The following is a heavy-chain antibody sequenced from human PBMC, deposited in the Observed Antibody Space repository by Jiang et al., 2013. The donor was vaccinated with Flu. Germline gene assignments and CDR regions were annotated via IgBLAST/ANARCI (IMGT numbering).Heavy chain of an antibody. V-gene: IGHV3-21*01. CDR3: ARDHSSSWPLYYYYGMDV. CDR1: GFTFSSYS. J-gene: IGHJ6*04. D-gene: IGHD6-13*01. Sequence: VQLVESGGGVVHPGRSLRLSCDASGFTFSSYSMNWVRQAPGKGLEWVSSISSSSSYIYYADSVKGRFTISRDNAKNSLYLQMNSLRAEDTAVYYCARDHSSSWPLYYYYGMDVWGKGTTVTVSS. CDR2: ISSSSSYI.